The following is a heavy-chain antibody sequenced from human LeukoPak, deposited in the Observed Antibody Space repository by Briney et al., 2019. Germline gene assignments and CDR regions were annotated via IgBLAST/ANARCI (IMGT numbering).Heavy chain of an antibody. Sequence: PGGSLRLSCAASGFTFSGYTMNSVRQAPRKGLEWVSYISSSGDTIYYADSVKGRFTISRDNAKNSLYLQMSSLRDEDTAVYYCARYGNGMGVWGQGTTVTVSS. D-gene: IGHD4-17*01. V-gene: IGHV3-48*02. CDR2: ISSSGDTI. CDR1: GFTFSGYT. CDR3: ARYGNGMGV. J-gene: IGHJ6*02.